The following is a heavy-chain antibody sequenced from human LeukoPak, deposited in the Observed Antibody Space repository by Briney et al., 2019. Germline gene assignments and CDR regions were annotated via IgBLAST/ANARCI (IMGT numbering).Heavy chain of an antibody. Sequence: GGSLRLSCAASGITVSSKYMSWVRQAPGKGLEWVSVMQSGGSTYYADSVKGRFTISRDNSKNTLYLQMNSLRVEDTAVYYCARDGGAGWYFDLWGRGTLVAVSS. CDR1: GITVSSKY. J-gene: IGHJ2*01. CDR3: ARDGGAGWYFDL. CDR2: MQSGGST. D-gene: IGHD3-16*01. V-gene: IGHV3-53*01.